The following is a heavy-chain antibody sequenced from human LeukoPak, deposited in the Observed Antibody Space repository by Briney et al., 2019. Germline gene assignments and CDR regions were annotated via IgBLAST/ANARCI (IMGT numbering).Heavy chain of an antibody. D-gene: IGHD2-15*01. CDR1: GFTVSSNY. J-gene: IGHJ4*02. V-gene: IGHV3-53*01. CDR2: IYSGGST. Sequence: GGSLRLSCAASGFTVSSNYMNWVRQAPGKGLEWVSVIYSGGSTYYEDSVKGRFTISRDNSKNTLYLQMNSLRAEDTAVYYCARVPVVAAHFDYSGQGTLVTVSS. CDR3: ARVPVVAAHFDY.